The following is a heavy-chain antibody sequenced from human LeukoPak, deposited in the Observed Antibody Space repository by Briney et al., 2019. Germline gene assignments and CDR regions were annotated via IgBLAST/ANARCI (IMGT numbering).Heavy chain of an antibody. V-gene: IGHV3-23*01. J-gene: IGHJ4*02. CDR3: AKSPGHRRMIDY. D-gene: IGHD1-14*01. Sequence: GGSLRLSCAASGFTFSSYAMSWVRQAPGKGLEWVSAISGSGGSTYYADSVKGRFTISRDNSKNMLYLQMNSLRAEDTAVYYCAKSPGHRRMIDYWGQGTLVTVSS. CDR1: GFTFSSYA. CDR2: ISGSGGST.